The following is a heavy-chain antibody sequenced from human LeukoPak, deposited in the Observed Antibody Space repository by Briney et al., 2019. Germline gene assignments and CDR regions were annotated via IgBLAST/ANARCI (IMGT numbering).Heavy chain of an antibody. CDR3: AKGTRGAYNLFDY. D-gene: IGHD5-24*01. J-gene: IGHJ4*02. CDR1: GFTFSSYG. V-gene: IGHV3-23*01. Sequence: GGSLRLSCAASGFTFSSYGMSWVSQAPGKGLEWVSAISGRGGNTDYADSVKGRFTISRDNSKNTLYLQMNSLRAEDTAVYYCAKGTRGAYNLFDYWGQGTLVPVPS. CDR2: ISGRGGNT.